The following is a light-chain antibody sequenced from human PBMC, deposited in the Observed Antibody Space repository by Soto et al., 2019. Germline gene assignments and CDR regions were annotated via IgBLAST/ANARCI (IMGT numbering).Light chain of an antibody. CDR3: QQRSDWPPLT. V-gene: IGKV3-11*01. Sequence: EVVLTQSPATLSFSPGDRATLSCRASQSISTFLTWYQQKPGQAPRLLIYDASTRATGIPPRFSGTGSGTDFTLTISSLEPEDFAVYYCQQRSDWPPLTFGGGTKVDI. CDR1: QSISTF. J-gene: IGKJ4*01. CDR2: DAS.